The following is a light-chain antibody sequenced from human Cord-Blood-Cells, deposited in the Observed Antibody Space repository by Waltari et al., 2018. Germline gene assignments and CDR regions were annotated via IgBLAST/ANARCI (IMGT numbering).Light chain of an antibody. V-gene: IGLV2-14*01. J-gene: IGLJ3*02. CDR1: SSDVGGYNY. CDR3: SSYTSSSSWV. CDR2: DVS. Sequence: QSALTQPASVSGSPGQSITISCTGTSSDVGGYNYVSWYQQHPGKAPKLMIYDVSNRPSGVSKRFSASKAGSTAPLTISGLQAENDADYYCSSYTSSSSWVFGGGTRLTVL.